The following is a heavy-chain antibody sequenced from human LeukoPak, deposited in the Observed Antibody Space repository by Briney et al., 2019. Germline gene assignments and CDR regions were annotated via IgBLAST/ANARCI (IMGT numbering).Heavy chain of an antibody. D-gene: IGHD2-21*02. J-gene: IGHJ6*03. CDR2: IYYSGNP. CDR1: GGSISSRSYY. Sequence: SETLSLTCTVSGGSISSRSYYWRWTRHPPGKGLEWIGSIYYSGNPYHNPSLKTRLTITVDTTKTQSSLKLSSVAAAVTAVYCCARTIVVGTKYYYYYMDVWGKGTTVTVSS. CDR3: ARTIVVGTKYYYYYMDV. V-gene: IGHV4-39*07.